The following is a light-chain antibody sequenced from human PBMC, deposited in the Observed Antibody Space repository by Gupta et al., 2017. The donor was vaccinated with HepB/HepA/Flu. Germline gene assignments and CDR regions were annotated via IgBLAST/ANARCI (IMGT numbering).Light chain of an antibody. CDR2: AAT. J-gene: IGKJ1*01. CDR3: QQTYSTLWT. CDR1: QNIGNY. V-gene: IGKV1-39*01. Sequence: DIQMTQSPSSLSASVGDRVTITCRASQNIGNYLNWYQQKPGKAPNLLIYAATSLQTGVPSRFSGSRSGTDFTLTISSLQPEDFATYYCQQTYSTLWTFGQGTKVDFK.